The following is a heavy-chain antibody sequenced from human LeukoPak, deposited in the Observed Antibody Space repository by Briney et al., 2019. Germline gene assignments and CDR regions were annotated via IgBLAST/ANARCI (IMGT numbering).Heavy chain of an antibody. V-gene: IGHV4-59*01. CDR3: ARDIAAAGTGFAY. J-gene: IGHJ4*02. CDR2: IYYSGST. Sequence: PSETLSLTCTVSGGSISSYYWSWIRQPAGKGLEWIGYIYYSGSTNYNPSLKSRVTISVDTSKNQFSLKLSSVTAADTAVYYCARDIAAAGTGFAYWGQGTLVTVSS. D-gene: IGHD6-13*01. CDR1: GGSISSYY.